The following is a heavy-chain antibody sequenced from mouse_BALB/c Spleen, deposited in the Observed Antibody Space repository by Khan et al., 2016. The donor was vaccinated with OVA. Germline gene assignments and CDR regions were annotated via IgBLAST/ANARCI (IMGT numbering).Heavy chain of an antibody. V-gene: IGHV1S81*02. D-gene: IGHD1-1*01. CDR1: GYTFTSYW. CDR3: ARIKKIVATYFDY. CDR2: TNPTNGRT. J-gene: IGHJ2*01. Sequence: QVQLQQSGAELVKAGASVKMSCKASGYTFTSYWMHWVKQRLGQGLEWFAETNPTNGRTYYNEKFKSKATLTVAKSSSTAYMLLSGPTFEDYAVYYCARIKKIVATYFDYWGQGTTLTVSS.